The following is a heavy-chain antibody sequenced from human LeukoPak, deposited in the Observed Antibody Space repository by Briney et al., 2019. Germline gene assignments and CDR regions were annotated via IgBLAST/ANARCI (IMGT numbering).Heavy chain of an antibody. J-gene: IGHJ5*02. CDR3: TTLKIYYYGSGSRDPTNWFDP. Sequence: GGAPRLSSAASGVTFSNAWMTWVRHTPGKGLEWVGRIKSKTDGGTTDYAAPVKGRFTISRDDSKNTLYLQMNSLKTEDTAVYYCTTLKIYYYGSGSRDPTNWFDPWGQGTLVTVSS. CDR2: IKSKTDGGTT. D-gene: IGHD3-10*01. CDR1: GVTFSNAW. V-gene: IGHV3-15*01.